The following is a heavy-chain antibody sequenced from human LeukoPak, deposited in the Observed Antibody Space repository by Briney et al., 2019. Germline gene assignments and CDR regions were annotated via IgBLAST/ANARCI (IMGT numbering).Heavy chain of an antibody. Sequence: SETLSLTCAVYGGSFSGYYWSWIRQPPGKGLEWIGEINHSGSTNCNPSLKSRVTISVDTSKNQFSLKLSSVTAADTAVYYCARNGVTIFGVAPSAFDIWGQGTMVTVSS. D-gene: IGHD3-3*01. CDR2: INHSGST. CDR1: GGSFSGYY. J-gene: IGHJ3*02. V-gene: IGHV4-34*01. CDR3: ARNGVTIFGVAPSAFDI.